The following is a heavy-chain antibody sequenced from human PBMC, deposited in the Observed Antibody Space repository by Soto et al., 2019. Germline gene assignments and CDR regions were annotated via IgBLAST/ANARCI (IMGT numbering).Heavy chain of an antibody. CDR2: IYYSGST. J-gene: IGHJ4*02. CDR3: ARCAQDYYGSGSYYNCDY. Sequence: PSETLSLTCTVSGGSISSSSSYWGWIRQPPGKGLEWIGYIYYSGSTNYNPSLKSRVTISVDRSKNQFSLKLSSVTAADTAVYYCARCAQDYYGSGSYYNCDYWGQGTLVTVSS. V-gene: IGHV4-39*07. D-gene: IGHD3-10*01. CDR1: GGSISSSSSY.